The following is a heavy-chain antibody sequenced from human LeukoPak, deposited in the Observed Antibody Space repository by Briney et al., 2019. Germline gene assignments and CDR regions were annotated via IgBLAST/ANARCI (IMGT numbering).Heavy chain of an antibody. J-gene: IGHJ5*02. Sequence: GASVKVSCKASGYTFTSYGISWVRQAPGQGLEWMGWISAYNGNTNYAQKLQGRVTMTTDTSTSTAYMELRSLRSDDTAVYYCARASSLGDIVVVPAAEGISWGQGTLVTVSS. CDR2: ISAYNGNT. V-gene: IGHV1-18*01. CDR1: GYTFTSYG. D-gene: IGHD2-2*01. CDR3: ARASSLGDIVVVPAAEGIS.